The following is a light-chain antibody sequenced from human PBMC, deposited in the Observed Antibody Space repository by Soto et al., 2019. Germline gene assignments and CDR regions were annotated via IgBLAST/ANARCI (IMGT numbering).Light chain of an antibody. CDR1: SGDIGGYNY. Sequence: QPVLTQPPSASGSPGQSVTISCTGTSGDIGGYNYVSWYQQHPGKAPKLIIYDVKKRPSGIPDRFSGSKSGNTASLTVSGLQAEDEADYYCSSYAGTNNFDVFGNGTKVTVL. J-gene: IGLJ1*01. V-gene: IGLV2-8*01. CDR2: DVK. CDR3: SSYAGTNNFDV.